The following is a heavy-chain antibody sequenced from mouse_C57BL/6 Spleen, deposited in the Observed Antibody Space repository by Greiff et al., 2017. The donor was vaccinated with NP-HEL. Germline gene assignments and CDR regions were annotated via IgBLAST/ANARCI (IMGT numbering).Heavy chain of an antibody. V-gene: IGHV1-50*01. D-gene: IGHD2-3*01. CDR2: IDPSDSYP. CDR3: ATRWLLPY. Sequence: QVQLQQPGAELVKPGASVKLSCKASGYTFTSYWMQWVKQRPGQGLEWIGEIDPSDSYPNYNQKFKGKATLTVDTSSSTAYMQLSSLTSEDSAVYYCATRWLLPYWGQGTTLTVSS. J-gene: IGHJ2*01. CDR1: GYTFTSYW.